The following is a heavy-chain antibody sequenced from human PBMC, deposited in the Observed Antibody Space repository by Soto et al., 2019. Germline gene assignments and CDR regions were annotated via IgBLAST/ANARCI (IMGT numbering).Heavy chain of an antibody. Sequence: EVQLVETGGGLIQPGGSLRLSCAASGFTVSSNYMSWVRQAPGKGLEWVSVIYSGGSTYYADSVKGRFTISRDNSKNTLYLQMNSLRAEDTAVYYCARSYSSSWPFDYWGQGTLVTVSS. D-gene: IGHD6-13*01. CDR3: ARSYSSSWPFDY. J-gene: IGHJ4*02. CDR1: GFTVSSNY. CDR2: IYSGGST. V-gene: IGHV3-53*02.